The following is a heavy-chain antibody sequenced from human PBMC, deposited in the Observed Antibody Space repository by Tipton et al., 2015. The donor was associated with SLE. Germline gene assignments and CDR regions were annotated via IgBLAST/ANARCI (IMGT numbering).Heavy chain of an antibody. Sequence: TLSLTCAVSGGSIRSSNWWSWVRQPPGKGLEWIGEIHHSGTTNYNPSLKSRVTITVDMSKNQFSLRLISVTAADTAVYYCARGCSSSTCEPFYFFGMDVWGQGTTVTVSS. CDR2: IHHSGTT. D-gene: IGHD2-2*01. V-gene: IGHV4-4*02. CDR3: ARGCSSSTCEPFYFFGMDV. J-gene: IGHJ6*02. CDR1: GGSIRSSNW.